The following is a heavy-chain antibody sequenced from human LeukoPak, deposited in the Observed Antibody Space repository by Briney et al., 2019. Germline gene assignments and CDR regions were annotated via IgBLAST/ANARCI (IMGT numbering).Heavy chain of an antibody. Sequence: ASVKVSCKASGYTFTRYLINWVRQATGRGLEWMAWMNPNHGNTGYAQQFQDRVTMTRDPSISTAYMELNSLTSEDTAVYYCARGAEGQQLVAWGQGTLVTVSS. CDR1: GYTFTRYL. D-gene: IGHD6-13*01. J-gene: IGHJ1*01. CDR2: MNPNHGNT. V-gene: IGHV1-8*01. CDR3: ARGAEGQQLVA.